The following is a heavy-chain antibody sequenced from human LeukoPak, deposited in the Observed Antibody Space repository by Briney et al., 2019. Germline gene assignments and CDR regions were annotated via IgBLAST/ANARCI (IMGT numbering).Heavy chain of an antibody. CDR1: GFDLNTYE. J-gene: IGHJ5*02. CDR2: ITISGHTK. CDR3: ARGDPHADL. V-gene: IGHV3-48*03. Sequence: GGSLRLSCAASGFDLNTYEMNWVRQAPGKGLEWIADITISGHTKNYADSVKGRFTISRDNAGTSLYLQMNSLRVEDTGVYYCARGDPHADLWGQGTLVTFSS.